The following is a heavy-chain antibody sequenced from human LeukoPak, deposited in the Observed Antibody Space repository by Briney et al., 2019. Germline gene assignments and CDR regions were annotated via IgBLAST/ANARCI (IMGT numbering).Heavy chain of an antibody. J-gene: IGHJ6*03. Sequence: GGSLRLSCAASGFTFSNYRMNWVRQAPGKGLEWISYISSSSRTIYYADSVKGRLTISRDNAKNSLYLQMNSLRAEDTAVYYCAREGYYDSSGRALFYYYYYMDVWGKGTTVTVSS. CDR3: AREGYYDSSGRALFYYYYYMDV. CDR1: GFTFSNYR. CDR2: ISSSSRTI. D-gene: IGHD3-22*01. V-gene: IGHV3-48*01.